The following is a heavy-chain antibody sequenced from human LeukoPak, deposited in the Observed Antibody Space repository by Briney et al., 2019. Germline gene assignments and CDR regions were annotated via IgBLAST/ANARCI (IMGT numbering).Heavy chain of an antibody. CDR3: ARVIAAASTRLDY. CDR1: GYTFTDYY. CDR2: INPNSGGT. V-gene: IGHV1-2*02. D-gene: IGHD6-13*01. Sequence: ASVKVSRKASGYTFTDYYMHWVRQAPGQGLEWMGWINPNSGGTNYAQNFQGRVTMTRDTSISTAYMELSRLRSDDTAMYDCARVIAAASTRLDYWGQGTLVTVSS. J-gene: IGHJ4*02.